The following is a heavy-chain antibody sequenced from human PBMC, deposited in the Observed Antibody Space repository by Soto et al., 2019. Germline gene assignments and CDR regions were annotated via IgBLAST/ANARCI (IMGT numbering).Heavy chain of an antibody. D-gene: IGHD4-17*01. V-gene: IGHV3-15*01. CDR3: TTDPFYGDYYYYYMDV. CDR2: IKSKTDGGTT. J-gene: IGHJ6*03. CDR1: GFTFSNAW. Sequence: GGSLRLSCAASGFTFSNAWMSWVRQPPGKGLEWVGRIKSKTDGGTTDYAAPVKGRFTISRDDSENTLYLHMNSLKTEDSAVYYSTTDPFYGDYYYYYMDVWGKGTTVTVSS.